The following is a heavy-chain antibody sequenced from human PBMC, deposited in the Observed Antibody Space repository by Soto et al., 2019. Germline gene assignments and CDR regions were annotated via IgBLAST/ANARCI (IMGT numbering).Heavy chain of an antibody. CDR2: IYYSGST. Sequence: SETLSLTCTVSGGSISSSSYYWGWIRQPPGKGLEWIGSIYYSGSTYYNPSLKSRVTISVDTSKNQFSLKLSSVTAADTAVYYCARLLPRLAMVYWFDPWGQGTLVTVSS. V-gene: IGHV4-39*01. CDR3: ARLLPRLAMVYWFDP. D-gene: IGHD5-18*01. J-gene: IGHJ5*02. CDR1: GGSISSSSYY.